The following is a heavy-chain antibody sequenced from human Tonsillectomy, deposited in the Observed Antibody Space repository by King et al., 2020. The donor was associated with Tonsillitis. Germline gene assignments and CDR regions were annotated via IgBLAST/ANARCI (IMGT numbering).Heavy chain of an antibody. CDR1: GFTFSSYG. J-gene: IGHJ4*02. CDR3: AKQYSSSWYGGYFDY. V-gene: IGHV3-30*18. D-gene: IGHD6-13*01. Sequence: VQLVESGGGVVQPGRSLRLSCAASGFTFSSYGMHWVRQAPGKGLEWVAVISYDGSNKYYADSVKGRFTISRDNSKNTLYLQMNSLRAEDTAVYYCAKQYSSSWYGGYFDYWGQGTLVTVSS. CDR2: ISYDGSNK.